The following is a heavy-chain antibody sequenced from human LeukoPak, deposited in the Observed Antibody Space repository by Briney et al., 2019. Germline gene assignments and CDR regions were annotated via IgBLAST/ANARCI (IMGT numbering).Heavy chain of an antibody. V-gene: IGHV4-30-4*02. CDR3: ARDARQLVPYYYYMDV. D-gene: IGHD6-13*01. Sequence: PSETLSLTCTVSGGSISSGDYYWSWIRQPPGKGLEWIGYIYYSGSTYYNPSLKSRVTISVDTSKNQFSLKLSSVTAADTAVYYCARDARQLVPYYYYMDVWGKGTTVTVSS. J-gene: IGHJ6*03. CDR1: GGSISSGDYY. CDR2: IYYSGST.